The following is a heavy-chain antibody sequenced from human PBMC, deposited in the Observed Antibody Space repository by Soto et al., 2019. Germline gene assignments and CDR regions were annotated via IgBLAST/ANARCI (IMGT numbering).Heavy chain of an antibody. CDR2: ISTTSSSI. D-gene: IGHD3-3*01. J-gene: IGHJ4*02. CDR1: GFTFSSYS. CDR3: ARKGVAFDY. Sequence: GGSLRLSCAASGFTFSSYSMNWVRQAPGKGLEWISYISTTSSSIYYANSVKGRFTISRDNAKNSLFLQMNSLRDEDTAVYYCARKGVAFDYWGQGALITVSS. V-gene: IGHV3-48*02.